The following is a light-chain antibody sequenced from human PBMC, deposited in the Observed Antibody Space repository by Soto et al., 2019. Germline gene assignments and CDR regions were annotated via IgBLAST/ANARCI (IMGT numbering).Light chain of an antibody. CDR3: QQYHTYLYT. CDR1: QSLGGW. V-gene: IGKV1-5*03. J-gene: IGKJ2*01. Sequence: DIKMTQSPSSLVASVGDRVTITCRASQSLGGWLPWYQQKPGEAPKLLIYKASTVENGVPSTFSGSGSGTEFTLTIRSLQPDDSATYFCQQYHTYLYTFGQGTKLEI. CDR2: KAS.